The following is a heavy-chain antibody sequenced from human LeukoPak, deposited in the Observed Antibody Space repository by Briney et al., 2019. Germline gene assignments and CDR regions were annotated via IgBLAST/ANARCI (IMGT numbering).Heavy chain of an antibody. CDR1: GFTFSDYY. J-gene: IGHJ2*01. V-gene: IGHV3-11*01. CDR2: INSSGSTI. CDR3: AKFGPSQLRFLEWLSQLHWYFDL. Sequence: PGGSLRLSCAASGFTFSDYYMSWIRQAPGKGLEWVSYINSSGSTIYYADSVKGRFTISRDNAKSSLYLQMNSLRAEDTAVYYCAKFGPSQLRFLEWLSQLHWYFDLWGRGTLVTVSS. D-gene: IGHD3-3*01.